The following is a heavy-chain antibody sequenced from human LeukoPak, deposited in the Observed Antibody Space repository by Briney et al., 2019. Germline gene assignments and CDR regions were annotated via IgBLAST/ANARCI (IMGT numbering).Heavy chain of an antibody. CDR2: ITSSRIYI. CDR1: GFTFSSYS. V-gene: IGHV3-21*01. D-gene: IGHD6-19*01. CDR3: ARSIAVAKYYFDY. J-gene: IGHJ4*02. Sequence: GRSLRLSCAASGFTFSSYSMNWVRKAPGKGLDWDSSITSSRIYIYYADSVKGRFTIARDNAKNSLYLQMNSLRAEDTAVYYCARSIAVAKYYFDYWGQGTLVTVSS.